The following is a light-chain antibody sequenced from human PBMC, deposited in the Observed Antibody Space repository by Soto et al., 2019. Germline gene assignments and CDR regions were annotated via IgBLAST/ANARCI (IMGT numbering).Light chain of an antibody. CDR3: AAWDDSLSGVV. J-gene: IGLJ2*01. CDR1: ISNIGSNY. Sequence: QSVLTQPPSASGTPGQRVTISCSGSISNIGSNYVYWYQQLPGTAPKLLIYRNDQRPSGVPVRFSGSKSGSSASLAISGLRSEDEADYYCAAWDDSLSGVVFGGGTKVTVL. CDR2: RND. V-gene: IGLV1-47*01.